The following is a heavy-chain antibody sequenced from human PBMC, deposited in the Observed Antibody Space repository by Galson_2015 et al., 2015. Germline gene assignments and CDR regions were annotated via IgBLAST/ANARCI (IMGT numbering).Heavy chain of an antibody. CDR1: GFTLRNYN. Sequence: SLRLSCAASGFTLRNYNLNWVRQAPGKGLEWVSYISSSSTIIYYAESVKGRFTISRDNAKNSLYLQMKSLRADDTAVYYCARVSGGNRRFDYWGQGTLGTVSS. CDR3: ARVSGGNRRFDY. CDR2: ISSSSTII. J-gene: IGHJ4*02. V-gene: IGHV3-48*01. D-gene: IGHD2-15*01.